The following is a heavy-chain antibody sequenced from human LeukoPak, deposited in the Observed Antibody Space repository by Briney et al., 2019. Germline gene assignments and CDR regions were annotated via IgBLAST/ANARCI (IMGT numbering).Heavy chain of an antibody. CDR2: FYYTGSR. CDR3: ASAFHRSGYYHDS. CDR1: GGSISSIDHY. Sequence: PSETLSLTCTVSGGSISSIDHYWAWMRQPPGKGLEWIGSFYYTGSRNYNPSVKSRVTISADTSKNQFSLKLDSVTAADTAVYYCASAFHRSGYYHDSWGQGTLVTVSS. J-gene: IGHJ4*02. V-gene: IGHV4-39*01. D-gene: IGHD3-22*01.